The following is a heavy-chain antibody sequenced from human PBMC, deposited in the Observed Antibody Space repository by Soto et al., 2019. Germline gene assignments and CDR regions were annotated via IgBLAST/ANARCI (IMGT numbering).Heavy chain of an antibody. CDR3: ARRTTELDY. V-gene: IGHV3-74*01. Sequence: GGSLRLSCAASGFTFSSFWMHWVRQAPGKGLVWVSRINSDGSMSGYADSVKGRFTISRDNAKNTLYLQMNRLRAEDTAVYYCARRTTELDYWGQGTLVTVSS. CDR2: INSDGSMS. J-gene: IGHJ4*02. CDR1: GFTFSSFW. D-gene: IGHD4-4*01.